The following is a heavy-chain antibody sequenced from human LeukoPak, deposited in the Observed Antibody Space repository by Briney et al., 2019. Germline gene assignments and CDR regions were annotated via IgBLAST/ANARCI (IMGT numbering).Heavy chain of an antibody. Sequence: ASVKVSCKASGYTFTSYGISWVRQAPGQGLEWMGWISAYNGNTNYAQKFQGRVTMTRDTSISTAYMELSRLRSDDTAVYYCARDILYSSGYPDYWGQGTLVTVSS. V-gene: IGHV1-18*01. J-gene: IGHJ4*02. CDR3: ARDILYSSGYPDY. CDR1: GYTFTSYG. CDR2: ISAYNGNT. D-gene: IGHD6-19*01.